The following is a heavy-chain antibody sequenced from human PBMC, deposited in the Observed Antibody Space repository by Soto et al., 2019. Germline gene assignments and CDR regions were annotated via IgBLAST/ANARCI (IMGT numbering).Heavy chain of an antibody. CDR3: ARGDYYDSSGYYYFDY. J-gene: IGHJ4*02. Sequence: SVKVSCKASGGTFSSYAISWVRQAPGQGLEWMGGIIPIFGTANYAQKFQGRVTITADESTSTAYMELSSLRSEDTAVYYCARGDYYDSSGYYYFDYWGQGTLVTVSS. CDR2: IIPIFGTA. D-gene: IGHD3-22*01. CDR1: GGTFSSYA. V-gene: IGHV1-69*13.